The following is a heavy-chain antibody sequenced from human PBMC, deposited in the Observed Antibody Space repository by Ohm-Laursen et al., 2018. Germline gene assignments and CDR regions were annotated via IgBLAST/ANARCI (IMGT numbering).Heavy chain of an antibody. CDR2: INPRGGST. D-gene: IGHD5-12*01. Sequence: SVKVSCKASGYTFTTYYMHWVRQAPGQGLQWMGMINPRGGSTIYAQKFQGRVTMTRDTSTSTVYMELSSLRSEDTAVYYCARNVASGFDYWGQGTLVTVSS. CDR3: ARNVASGFDY. CDR1: GYTFTTYY. V-gene: IGHV1-46*01. J-gene: IGHJ4*02.